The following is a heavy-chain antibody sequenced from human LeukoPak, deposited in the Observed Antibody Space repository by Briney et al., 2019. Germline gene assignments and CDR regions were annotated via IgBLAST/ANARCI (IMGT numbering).Heavy chain of an antibody. J-gene: IGHJ2*01. D-gene: IGHD2-8*01. V-gene: IGHV3-43D*03. CDR1: GFTFDDYA. CDR2: ISWDGGST. CDR3: AKGNMRGQPQTNNWYFHL. Sequence: GGSLRLSCAASGFTFDDYAMHWVRQAPGKGLEWVSLISWDGGSTYYADSVKGRFTISRDNSKNSLYLQMNSLRAEDTALYYFAKGNMRGQPQTNNWYFHLWGRCHPVTVSS.